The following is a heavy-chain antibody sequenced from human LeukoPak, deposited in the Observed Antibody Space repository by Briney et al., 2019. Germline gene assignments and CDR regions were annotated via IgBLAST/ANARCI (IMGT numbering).Heavy chain of an antibody. Sequence: GGSLRLSCAASGFTFSTYTMSWVRQAPGKGLEWVSTLSGSGGSRYTADSVKGRFTISRDNPKNTLYLQMNSLRAEDTAVYYCAKGLLRGLRADPWGQGTLATVSS. V-gene: IGHV3-23*01. CDR1: GFTFSTYT. CDR2: LSGSGGSR. D-gene: IGHD4-23*01. J-gene: IGHJ5*02. CDR3: AKGLLRGLRADP.